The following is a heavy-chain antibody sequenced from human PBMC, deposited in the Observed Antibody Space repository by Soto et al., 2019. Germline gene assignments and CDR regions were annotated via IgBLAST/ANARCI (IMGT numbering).Heavy chain of an antibody. CDR1: GGPISSGDYS. CDR3: ARGVTVFGLVSRFWFDP. J-gene: IGHJ5*02. CDR2: IYNSGIT. D-gene: IGHD3-3*01. V-gene: IGHV4-30-4*01. Sequence: SETLSLTCTVSGGPISSGDYSWSWVRQSPGKGLEWIGHIYNSGITYYNPSLKSRVVIPIDTSRNQFSLRLNSLTAADRAVYFCARGVTVFGLVSRFWFDPWGQGTVVTVSS.